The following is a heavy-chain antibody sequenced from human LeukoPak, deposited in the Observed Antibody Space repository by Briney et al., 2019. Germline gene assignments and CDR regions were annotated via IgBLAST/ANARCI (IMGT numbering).Heavy chain of an antibody. Sequence: GGSLRPSCAASGFTFSDYYMSWIRQAPGKGLEWVSYISSSSSYTNYADSVKGRFTISRDNAKNSLYLQMNSLRAEDTAVYYCARVIAAAGVIYYFDYWGQGTLVTVSS. CDR2: ISSSSSYT. D-gene: IGHD6-13*01. J-gene: IGHJ4*02. CDR3: ARVIAAAGVIYYFDY. CDR1: GFTFSDYY. V-gene: IGHV3-11*06.